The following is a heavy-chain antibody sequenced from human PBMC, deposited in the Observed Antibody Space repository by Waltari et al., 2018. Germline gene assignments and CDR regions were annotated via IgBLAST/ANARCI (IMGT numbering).Heavy chain of an antibody. V-gene: IGHV1-69-2*01. Sequence: EVQLVQSGAEVKKPGATVKISCKASGYTFTDYYMPWVQPAPGKGLEWMGRVDPEDGETIYAEKFQGRVTITADTSTDTAYMELSSLRSEDTAVYYCATVMRPYGSGSYSYFDYWGQGTLVTVSS. D-gene: IGHD3-10*01. CDR3: ATVMRPYGSGSYSYFDY. CDR2: VDPEDGET. J-gene: IGHJ4*02. CDR1: GYTFTDYY.